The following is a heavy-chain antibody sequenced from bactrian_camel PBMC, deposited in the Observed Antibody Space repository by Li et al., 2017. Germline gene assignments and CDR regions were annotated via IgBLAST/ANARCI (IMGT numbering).Heavy chain of an antibody. CDR1: GDTSSTNC. V-gene: IGHV3S1*01. CDR3: AAVYQVFSTSCSANPGAYKF. Sequence: HVQLVESGGGSVQAGGSLRLSCAASGDTSSTNCMGWLRQAPGKEREGVAAIYSAGGRTNYADSVKGRFAISQDKQDNTKNTLYLLMNTLAPEDTAMYSCAAVYQVFSTSCSANPGAYKFWGQGTQVTVS. J-gene: IGHJ4*01. D-gene: IGHD2*01. CDR2: IYSAGGRT.